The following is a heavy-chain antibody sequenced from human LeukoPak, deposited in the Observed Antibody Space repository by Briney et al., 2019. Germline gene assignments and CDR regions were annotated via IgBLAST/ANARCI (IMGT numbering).Heavy chain of an antibody. CDR3: ARESYDSSGYYFSLYIYAFDI. V-gene: IGHV3-20*04. J-gene: IGHJ3*02. CDR1: GFTFDDYG. Sequence: GGSLRLSCAASGFTFDDYGMSWVRQAPGKGLEWVSGINWNGGSTGYADSVKVRFTISRDNAKNSLYLQMNSLRAEDTALYYCARESYDSSGYYFSLYIYAFDIWGQGTMVTVSS. CDR2: INWNGGST. D-gene: IGHD3-22*01.